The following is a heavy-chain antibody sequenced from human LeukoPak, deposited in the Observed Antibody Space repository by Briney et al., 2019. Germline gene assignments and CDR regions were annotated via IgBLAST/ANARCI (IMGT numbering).Heavy chain of an antibody. CDR1: GFTVSSNY. J-gene: IGHJ4*02. V-gene: IGHV3-53*01. CDR2: IYSGDT. CDR3: ARRAGAYPHPYDY. D-gene: IGHD3-16*01. Sequence: GGSLRLSCAASGFTVSSNYMSWVRQAPGKGLEWVSFIYSGDTHYSDSVKGRFTISRDHSKNTLYLQMNSLRAEDTAVYYCARRAGAYPHPYDYWGQGTLVTVSS.